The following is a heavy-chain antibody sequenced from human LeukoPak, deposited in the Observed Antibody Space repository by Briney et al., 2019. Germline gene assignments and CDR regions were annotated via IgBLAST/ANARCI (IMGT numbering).Heavy chain of an antibody. V-gene: IGHV3-23*01. J-gene: IGHJ5*02. CDR3: AKADSSGYYYPNWFDP. D-gene: IGHD3-22*01. Sequence: GGSLRLSCAASGFTFSSYAMSWVRQAPGKGLEWVSAVSGSGGSTYYADSVKGRFTISRDNSKNTLYLQMNSLRAEDTAVYYCAKADSSGYYYPNWFDPWGQGTLVTVSS. CDR2: VSGSGGST. CDR1: GFTFSSYA.